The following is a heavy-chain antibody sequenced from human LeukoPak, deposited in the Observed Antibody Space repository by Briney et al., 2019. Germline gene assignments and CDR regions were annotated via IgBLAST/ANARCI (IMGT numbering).Heavy chain of an antibody. D-gene: IGHD5-24*01. CDR2: ISYDGSNK. J-gene: IGHJ3*02. Sequence: GGSLRLSCAASGFTFSSYAMHWVRQAPGKGLEWVAVISYDGSNKYYADSVKGRFTISRDNSKNTLYLQMNSLRAEDTAVYYCASQMATIKAFDIWGQGTMVTVSS. CDR3: ASQMATIKAFDI. V-gene: IGHV3-30-3*01. CDR1: GFTFSSYA.